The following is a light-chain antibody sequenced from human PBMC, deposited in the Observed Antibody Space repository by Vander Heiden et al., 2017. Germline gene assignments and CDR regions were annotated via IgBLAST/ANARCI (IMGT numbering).Light chain of an antibody. Sequence: SALTQPASVPGPPGQSLTISCTGTRRDIWSYYLVSWYQQHPGKVPKLIIYDISERPSGVSSRFSGSKSSNTASLTISGLQADDEADYYCCSYAGCRGVFGGGTKVTVL. J-gene: IGLJ3*02. CDR2: DIS. CDR1: RRDIWSYYL. CDR3: CSYAGCRGV. V-gene: IGLV2-23*02.